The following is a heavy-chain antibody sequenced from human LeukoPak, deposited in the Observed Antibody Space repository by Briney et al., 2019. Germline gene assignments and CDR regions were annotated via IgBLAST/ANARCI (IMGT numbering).Heavy chain of an antibody. Sequence: GRSLRLSCAASGFTISSYAMHWVRQAPGKGLEWVAVISYDGSNKYYADSVKGRFTISRDNSKNTLYLQMNSLRAEDTAVYYCASGSSIAAPSDYWGQGTLVTVSS. CDR3: ASGSSIAAPSDY. CDR2: ISYDGSNK. D-gene: IGHD6-6*01. CDR1: GFTISSYA. J-gene: IGHJ4*02. V-gene: IGHV3-30-3*01.